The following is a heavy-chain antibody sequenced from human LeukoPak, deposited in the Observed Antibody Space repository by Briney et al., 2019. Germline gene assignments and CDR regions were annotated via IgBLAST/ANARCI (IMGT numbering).Heavy chain of an antibody. CDR3: ANLANYFDY. Sequence: QSGGSLRLSCAASGFTFSSYAMSWVRQAPGKGLEWVSAISGSGGSAYYTDSVKGRFTISRDNSKNTLYLQMNSLRAEDTAVYYCANLANYFDYWGQGTLVTVSS. V-gene: IGHV3-23*01. CDR1: GFTFSSYA. J-gene: IGHJ4*02. CDR2: ISGSGGSA.